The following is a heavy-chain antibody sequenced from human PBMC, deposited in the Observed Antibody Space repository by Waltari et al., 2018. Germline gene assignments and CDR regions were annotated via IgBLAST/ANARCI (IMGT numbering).Heavy chain of an antibody. Sequence: QVQLQESGPGLVKPSETLSLTCTVSGGSISSYYWSWIRQPPGKGLEWIGYIYYSGSTNDNPSLKGRVTISVDTSKNQFSLKLSSVTAADTAVYYCARLDYGDYEAGWFDPWGQGTLVTVSS. J-gene: IGHJ5*02. CDR2: IYYSGST. CDR3: ARLDYGDYEAGWFDP. D-gene: IGHD4-17*01. CDR1: GGSISSYY. V-gene: IGHV4-59*01.